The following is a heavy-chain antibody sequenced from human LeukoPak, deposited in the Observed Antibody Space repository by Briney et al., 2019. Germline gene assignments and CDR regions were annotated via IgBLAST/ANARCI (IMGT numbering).Heavy chain of an antibody. CDR3: ARGKYSSSSSWFDP. J-gene: IGHJ5*02. V-gene: IGHV4-31*03. D-gene: IGHD6-6*01. CDR2: IYYSGST. Sequence: PSETLSLTCTVPGGSISSGGYYWSWIRQHPGKGLEWIVYIYYSGSTYYNPSLKSRFTISVDTSKNQFSLKLSSVTAADTAVYYCARGKYSSSSSWFDPWGQGTLVTVSS. CDR1: GGSISSGGYY.